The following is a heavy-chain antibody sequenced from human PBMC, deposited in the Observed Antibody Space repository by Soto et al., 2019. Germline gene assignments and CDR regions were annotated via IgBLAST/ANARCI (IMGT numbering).Heavy chain of an antibody. D-gene: IGHD3-22*01. Sequence: PGGSLRLSCAASGFTFSSYGMHWVRQAPGKGLEWVAVISYDGSNKYYADSVKGRFTISRDNSKNTLYLQMNSLRAEDTAVYYCAKDSMDYYDSSGYYSGGVYFDYWGQGTLVTVSS. CDR1: GFTFSSYG. CDR2: ISYDGSNK. V-gene: IGHV3-30*18. J-gene: IGHJ4*02. CDR3: AKDSMDYYDSSGYYSGGVYFDY.